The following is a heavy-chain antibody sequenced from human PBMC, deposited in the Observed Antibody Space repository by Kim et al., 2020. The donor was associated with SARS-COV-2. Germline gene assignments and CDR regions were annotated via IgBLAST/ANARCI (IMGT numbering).Heavy chain of an antibody. CDR3: AKPRPHWYFEL. D-gene: IGHD6-6*01. V-gene: IGHV3-23*01. J-gene: IGHJ2*01. Sequence: YAGSVKGRFTISRDNSNNILYLQMSSLRAEDTAIYYCAKPRPHWYFELWGRGTLVTVSS.